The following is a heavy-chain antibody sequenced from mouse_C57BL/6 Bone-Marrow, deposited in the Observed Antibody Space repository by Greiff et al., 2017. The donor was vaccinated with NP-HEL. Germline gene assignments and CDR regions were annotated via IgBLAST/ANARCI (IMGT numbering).Heavy chain of an antibody. Sequence: QVQLQQSGPELVKPGASVKISCKASGYTFTDYYINWVKQRPGQGLEWIGWIFPGSGSTYYNEKFKGKATLTVDKSSSTAYMLLSSLTSEDSAVYFCARKERRSTMVTSWFAYWGQGTLVTVSA. J-gene: IGHJ3*01. V-gene: IGHV1-75*01. CDR3: ARKERRSTMVTSWFAY. D-gene: IGHD2-2*01. CDR2: IFPGSGST. CDR1: GYTFTDYY.